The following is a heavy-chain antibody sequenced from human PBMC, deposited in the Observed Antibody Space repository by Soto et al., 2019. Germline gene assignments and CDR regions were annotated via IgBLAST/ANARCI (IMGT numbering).Heavy chain of an antibody. Sequence: QVQLVQSGAEVKKPGASVKVSCQASGYTFTSYDINWVRQATGQGLEWMGWMNANNTNTGYAQKFQGRLTMTKNTAMGTAYMELSSLTSEDTAVYYCARGFSHEVRGGYDYWGQGTLFTVSS. CDR3: ARGFSHEVRGGYDY. CDR2: MNANNTNT. V-gene: IGHV1-8*01. D-gene: IGHD3-10*01. J-gene: IGHJ4*02. CDR1: GYTFTSYD.